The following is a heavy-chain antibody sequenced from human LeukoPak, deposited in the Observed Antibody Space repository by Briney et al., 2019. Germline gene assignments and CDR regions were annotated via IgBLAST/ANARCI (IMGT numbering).Heavy chain of an antibody. CDR2: INPNSGGT. CDR3: APAGPSTRRPYYFDY. J-gene: IGHJ4*02. Sequence: GASVKVSCKASGYTFTGYYMHWVRQAPGQGLEWMGWINPNSGGTNYAQKFQGRVTMTRDTSISTAYMELSRLRSDDTAVYYCAPAGPSTRRPYYFDYWGQGTLVTVSS. D-gene: IGHD1-26*01. CDR1: GYTFTGYY. V-gene: IGHV1-2*02.